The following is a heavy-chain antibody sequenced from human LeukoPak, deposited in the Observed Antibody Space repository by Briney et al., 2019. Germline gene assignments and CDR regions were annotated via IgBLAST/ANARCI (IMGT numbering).Heavy chain of an antibody. CDR1: GGSISSYY. J-gene: IGHJ4*02. CDR3: ARDPGTAEGGFDY. Sequence: SETLSLTCTVSGGSISSYYWSWIRQPPGKGLEWIGYIYYSGSTNYNPSLKSRVTISVDTSKNQFSLKLSSVTAADTAVYYCARDPGTAEGGFDYWGQGTLVTVSS. V-gene: IGHV4-59*01. D-gene: IGHD6-13*01. CDR2: IYYSGST.